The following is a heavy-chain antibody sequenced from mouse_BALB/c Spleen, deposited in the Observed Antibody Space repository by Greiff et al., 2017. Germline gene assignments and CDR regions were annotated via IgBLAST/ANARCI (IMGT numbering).Heavy chain of an antibody. J-gene: IGHJ4*01. V-gene: IGHV5-12-2*01. Sequence: DVKLVESGGGLVQPGGSLKLSCAASGFTFSSYTMSWVRQTPEKSLEWVAYISNVGGSTYYPDTEKGRFTLARDNAKNTLCLQMSSLKSEDTAMYYGARHDYYAMDNGGQGTSVTVTS. CDR1: GFTFSSYT. CDR3: ARHDYYAMDN. CDR2: ISNVGGST.